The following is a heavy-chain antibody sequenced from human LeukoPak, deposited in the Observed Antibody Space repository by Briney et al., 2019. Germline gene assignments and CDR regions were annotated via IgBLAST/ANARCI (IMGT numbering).Heavy chain of an antibody. D-gene: IGHD5-12*01. J-gene: IGHJ4*02. V-gene: IGHV4-59*01. CDR1: GGSISNYY. CDR2: IYYSGTT. CDR3: ARGTYSGYPPGSFDF. Sequence: SETLSLTCTVSGGSISNYYWSWIRRPPGKGLEWIGYIYYSGTTNYNPSLKSRVTISVDTSKNQFSLNLSSVTAADTAVYFCARGTYSGYPPGSFDFWGQGTLVTVSS.